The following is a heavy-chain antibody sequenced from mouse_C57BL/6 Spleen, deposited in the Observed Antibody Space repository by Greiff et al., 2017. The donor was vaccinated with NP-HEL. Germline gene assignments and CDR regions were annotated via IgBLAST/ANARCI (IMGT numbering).Heavy chain of an antibody. D-gene: IGHD1-1*01. CDR3: ARSPYGSSTAWFAY. CDR1: GFNIKDYY. V-gene: IGHV14-2*01. Sequence: EVQRVESGAELVKPGASVKLSCTASGFNIKDYYMHWVKQRTEQGLEWIGRIDPEDGETKYAPKFQGKATITADTSSNTAYLQLSSLTSEDTAAYYCARSPYGSSTAWFAYWGQGTLVTVSA. J-gene: IGHJ3*01. CDR2: IDPEDGET.